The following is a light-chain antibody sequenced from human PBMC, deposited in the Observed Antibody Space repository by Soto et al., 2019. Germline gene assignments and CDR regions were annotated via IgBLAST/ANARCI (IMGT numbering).Light chain of an antibody. CDR3: RSYTSDWGV. CDR2: EVR. V-gene: IGLV2-14*01. Sequence: QSVLTQPASVSGSPGQSITISCTGTSSDVGGYDFVSWYQHHPGKAPKLIIYEVRTRPSGVSDRFSGSKSGNTASLTISGLQAEDEADYYCRSYTSDWGVFGTGTKLTVL. CDR1: SSDVGGYDF. J-gene: IGLJ1*01.